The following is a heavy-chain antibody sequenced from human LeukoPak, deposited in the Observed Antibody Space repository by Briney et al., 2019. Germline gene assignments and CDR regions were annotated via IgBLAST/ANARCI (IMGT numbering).Heavy chain of an antibody. D-gene: IGHD2-2*01. V-gene: IGHV3-53*01. Sequence: GGSLRLSCAASGSTVSSNYMSWVRQAPGKGLEWVSVIYSGGSTYYADSVKGRFTISRDNSKNTLYLQMNSLRAEDTAVYYCAMGCSSTSWRGYYYYGMDVWGQGTTVTVSS. CDR3: AMGCSSTSWRGYYYYGMDV. CDR2: IYSGGST. J-gene: IGHJ6*02. CDR1: GSTVSSNY.